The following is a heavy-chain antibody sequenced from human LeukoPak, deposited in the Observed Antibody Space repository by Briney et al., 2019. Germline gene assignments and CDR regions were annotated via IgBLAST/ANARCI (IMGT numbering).Heavy chain of an antibody. J-gene: IGHJ4*02. CDR1: GGSISSYY. CDR2: IYYSGST. D-gene: IGHD1-26*01. Sequence: PSETLSLTCTVSGGSISSYYWSWIRQPPGKGLEWIGYIYYSGSTNYNPSLKSRVTISVDTSKNQFSLKLSSVTAADTAVYYCARVTSGSYFWDYWGQGTLVTVSS. V-gene: IGHV4-59*12. CDR3: ARVTSGSYFWDY.